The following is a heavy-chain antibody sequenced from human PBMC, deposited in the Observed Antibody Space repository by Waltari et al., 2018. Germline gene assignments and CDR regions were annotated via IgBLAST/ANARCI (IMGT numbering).Heavy chain of an antibody. CDR2: ITWDGRST. D-gene: IGHD3-9*01. Sequence: EVQLDESGGGVVQPGGSLRLSCAASVFTFDDSSFLVVRQAPGKGLEWFSLITWDGRSTYYADSVKGRFAISRDNGKDFLYLQMNSLRPEDTALYYCVKEAAGYDSLIANGLDVWGQGTTVTVSS. J-gene: IGHJ6*02. CDR3: VKEAAGYDSLIANGLDV. V-gene: IGHV3-43D*04. CDR1: VFTFDDSS.